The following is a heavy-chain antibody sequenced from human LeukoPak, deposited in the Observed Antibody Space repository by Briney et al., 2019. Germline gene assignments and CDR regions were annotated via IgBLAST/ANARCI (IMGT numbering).Heavy chain of an antibody. CDR1: GFTFNDFA. V-gene: IGHV3-64*01. J-gene: IGHJ4*02. CDR2: ISSDGGSA. CDR3: ARDRGGSLLFDY. D-gene: IGHD1-26*01. Sequence: GEPLKISCAASGFTFNDFAMHWVRQAPGRGLEYLSAISSDGGSAYYATSVKGRFTISRDNSKNTLYLQMASLRAEDMAVYYCARDRGGSLLFDYWGRGTLVTVSS.